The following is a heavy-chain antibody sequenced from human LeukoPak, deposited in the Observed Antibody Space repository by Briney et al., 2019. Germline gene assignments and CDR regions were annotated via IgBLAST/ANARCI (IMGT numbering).Heavy chain of an antibody. D-gene: IGHD6-19*01. V-gene: IGHV4-39*02. CDR3: ARGLTVAASAT. J-gene: IGHJ3*01. CDR1: GDSIGSNSYY. Sequence: PSETLSLTCTVSGDSIGSNSYYWGWIRQPPGKGLEWIGSVRYGGTTNYNPSLESRVTISVDTSMSRLSLTLNSVTAADTAIYYCARGLTVAASATWGQGTMVIVSP. CDR2: VRYGGTT.